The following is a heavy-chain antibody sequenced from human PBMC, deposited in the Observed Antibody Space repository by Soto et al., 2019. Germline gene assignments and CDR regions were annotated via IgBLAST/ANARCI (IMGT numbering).Heavy chain of an antibody. V-gene: IGHV4-4*02. Sequence: QVQLQESGPGLVKPSETRSLTCAGSGDSISSVNWWSWVRQSPGQGLEWIGDIYHTGITNYNPSLQSRVTISVDKFKNEFALKLTSVTAADTAVYDWARSPGYFTISSWGPWVQGTLVTVSS. CDR3: ARSPGYFTISSWGP. CDR2: IYHTGIT. D-gene: IGHD2-8*01. J-gene: IGHJ5*02. CDR1: GDSISSVNW.